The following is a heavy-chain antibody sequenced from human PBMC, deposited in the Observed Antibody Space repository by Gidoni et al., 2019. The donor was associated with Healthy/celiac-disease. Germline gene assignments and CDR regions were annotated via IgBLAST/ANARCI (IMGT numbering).Heavy chain of an antibody. D-gene: IGHD5-18*01. CDR3: AGGRYSLGYLYYYYYGMDV. CDR1: GFPFSSYA. CDR2: ISYDGSNK. V-gene: IGHV3-30-3*01. Sequence: QVQLVESGGGVVQPGRSLRLSCAASGFPFSSYAMHWVRQAPGKGLEWVAVISYDGSNKYYADSVKGRFTISRDNSKNTLYLQMNSLRAEDTAVYYCAGGRYSLGYLYYYYYGMDVWGQGTTVTVSS. J-gene: IGHJ6*02.